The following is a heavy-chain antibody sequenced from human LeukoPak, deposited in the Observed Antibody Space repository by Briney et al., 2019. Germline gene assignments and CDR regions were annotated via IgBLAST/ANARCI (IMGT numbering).Heavy chain of an antibody. CDR3: AKPRGFLFTRPCGMDV. CDR2: TNGDGSDT. Sequence: GGSLRLSCAASGFTLSNSWMHWVRQAPGKGLVWVSRTNGDGSDTSYADSVKGRFTISRDSATNTLYLQMNSLRPEDMAVYYCAKPRGFLFTRPCGMDVWGQGTTVTVSS. CDR1: GFTLSNSW. J-gene: IGHJ6*02. D-gene: IGHD2-21*01. V-gene: IGHV3-74*01.